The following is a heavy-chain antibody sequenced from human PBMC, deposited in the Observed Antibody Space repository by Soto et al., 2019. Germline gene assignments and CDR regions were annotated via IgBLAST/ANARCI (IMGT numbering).Heavy chain of an antibody. CDR3: ARDREADYDFWSGYCRRGCRYGMDV. J-gene: IGHJ6*02. CDR1: GFTFSSYS. D-gene: IGHD3-3*01. V-gene: IGHV3-21*01. Sequence: GGSLRLSCAASGFTFSSYSMNWVRQAPGKGLEWVSSISSSSSYIYYADSVKGRFTISRDNAKNSLYLQMNSLRAEDTAVYYCARDREADYDFWSGYCRRGCRYGMDVWGQGTTVTVSS. CDR2: ISSSSSYI.